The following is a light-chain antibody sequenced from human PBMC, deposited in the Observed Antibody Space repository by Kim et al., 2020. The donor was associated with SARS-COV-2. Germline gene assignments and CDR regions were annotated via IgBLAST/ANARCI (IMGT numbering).Light chain of an antibody. J-gene: IGLJ3*02. V-gene: IGLV1-47*01. CDR2: RNN. CDR3: SGWDDSLSGWV. Sequence: GQRVILSCSGSSSNIGSNYVYWYQQLPGMAPKLLIYRNNQRPSGVPDRFSGSKSGTSASLAISGLRAEDEADYHCSGWDDSLSGWVFGGGTQLTVL. CDR1: SSNIGSNY.